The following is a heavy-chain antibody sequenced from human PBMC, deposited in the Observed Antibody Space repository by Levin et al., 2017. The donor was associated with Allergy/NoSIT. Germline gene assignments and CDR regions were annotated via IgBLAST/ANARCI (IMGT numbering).Heavy chain of an antibody. CDR1: GFTFSSYS. J-gene: IGHJ6*02. D-gene: IGHD3-10*01. V-gene: IGHV3-48*02. Sequence: GGSLRLSCAASGFTFSSYSMNWVRQAPGKGLEWVSYISSSSSTIYYADSVKGRFTISRDNAKNSLYLQMNSLRDEDTAVYYCARDRVNYYGSGRSGGMDVWGQGTTVTVSS. CDR2: ISSSSSTI. CDR3: ARDRVNYYGSGRSGGMDV.